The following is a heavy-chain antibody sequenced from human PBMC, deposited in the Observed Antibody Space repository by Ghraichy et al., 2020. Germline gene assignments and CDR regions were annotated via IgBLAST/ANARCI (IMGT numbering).Heavy chain of an antibody. CDR1: GFTFSSYA. V-gene: IGHV3-23*01. CDR2: ISGSGGST. J-gene: IGHJ4*02. Sequence: GESLNISCAASGFTFSSYAMSWVRQAPGKGLEWVSAISGSGGSTYYADSVKGRFTISRDNSKNTLYLQMNSLRAEDTAVYYCAKGEWELRVSHFDYWGQGTLVTVSS. CDR3: AKGEWELRVSHFDY. D-gene: IGHD1-26*01.